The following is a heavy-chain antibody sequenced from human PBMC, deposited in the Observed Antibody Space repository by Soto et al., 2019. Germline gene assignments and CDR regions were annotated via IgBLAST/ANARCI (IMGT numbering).Heavy chain of an antibody. D-gene: IGHD1-20*01. CDR3: AREPNWNEGALPIDY. V-gene: IGHV3-21*01. Sequence: EVQLVESGGGLVKPGGSLRRSCAASGFTFSTYTMTWVRQAPGKGLEWVSSISSSSNYIYYADSVKGRFTISRDNAKNSLYLQLNSLRAEDTAVYYCAREPNWNEGALPIDYWGQGNLVTVSS. CDR1: GFTFSTYT. CDR2: ISSSSNYI. J-gene: IGHJ4*02.